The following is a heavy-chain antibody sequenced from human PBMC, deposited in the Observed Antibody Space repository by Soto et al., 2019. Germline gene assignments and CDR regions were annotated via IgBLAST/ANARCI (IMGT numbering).Heavy chain of an antibody. V-gene: IGHV4-39*01. J-gene: IGHJ4*02. CDR3: ARLADYGDYGVVY. CDR1: GGSISISSYY. CDR2: IHHSGST. Sequence: SETLSLTCTVSGGSISISSYYWGWIRQAPGKGLEWIGSIHHSGSTYYSPSLKSRVTMSAETSKNQFSLKLSSVTAADTAVYYCARLADYGDYGVVYWGQGTLVTVSS. D-gene: IGHD4-17*01.